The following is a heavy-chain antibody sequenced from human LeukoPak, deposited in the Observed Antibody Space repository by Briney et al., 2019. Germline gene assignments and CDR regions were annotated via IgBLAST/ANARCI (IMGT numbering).Heavy chain of an antibody. J-gene: IGHJ4*02. CDR2: ISAYNGNT. CDR3: ARGPSLGDTTMVFDY. Sequence: ASVKVSCKASGYTFTGYYMHWVRQAPGQGLEWMGWISAYNGNTNYAQKFQGRVTMTRNTSISTAYMELSSLRSEDTAVYYCARGPSLGDTTMVFDYWGQGTLVTVSS. CDR1: GYTFTGYY. V-gene: IGHV1-8*02. D-gene: IGHD5-18*01.